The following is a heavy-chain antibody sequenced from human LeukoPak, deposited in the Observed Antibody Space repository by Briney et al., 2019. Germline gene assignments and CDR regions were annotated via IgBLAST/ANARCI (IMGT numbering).Heavy chain of an antibody. CDR2: IIPIFGTA. V-gene: IGHV1-69*05. D-gene: IGHD2-2*01. CDR1: GGTFSSYA. Sequence: SVKVSCKASGGTFSSYAISWVRQAPGQGLEWMGRIIPIFGTANYAQKFQGRVTITTDESTSTAYMELSSLRSEDTAVYYCARGECSSTSCYADDHWGQGTLVTVSS. CDR3: ARGECSSTSCYADDH. J-gene: IGHJ4*02.